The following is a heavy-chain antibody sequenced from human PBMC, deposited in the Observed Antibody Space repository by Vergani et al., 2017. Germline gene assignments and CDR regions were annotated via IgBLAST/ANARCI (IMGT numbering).Heavy chain of an antibody. J-gene: IGHJ4*02. V-gene: IGHV5-51*01. CDR2: IHPADSDT. Sequence: EVQLVQSGAEVKKPGESLKISCQISGYSFTNYWNGWVRQMPGKGLEWMGIIHPADSDTRYSPSFQGQGTISVDKSISTAYLQRSSLRASDSDMYYCARLXGRDSSGSKYFDYWVQGALVTVSS. CDR3: ARLXGRDSSGSKYFDY. CDR1: GYSFTNYW. D-gene: IGHD3-22*01.